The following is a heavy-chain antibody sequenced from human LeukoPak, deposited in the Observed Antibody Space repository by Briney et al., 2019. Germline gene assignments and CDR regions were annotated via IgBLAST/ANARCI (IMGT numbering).Heavy chain of an antibody. CDR1: GGPINGYY. Sequence: SETLSLTCTVSGGPINGYYWSWIRQPAGKGLEWIGRIYNSESINYNPSLKSRVTMSIDTSKSQFSLKLNSVTAADTAVYYCARDRSSSYTRDWFDPWGQGALVTVSS. V-gene: IGHV4-4*07. J-gene: IGHJ5*02. CDR2: IYNSESI. CDR3: ARDRSSSYTRDWFDP. D-gene: IGHD6-13*01.